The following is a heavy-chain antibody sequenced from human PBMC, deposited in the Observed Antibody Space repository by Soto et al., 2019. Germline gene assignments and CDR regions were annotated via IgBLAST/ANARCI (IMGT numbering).Heavy chain of an antibody. CDR3: AKDYCSSTSCSGGQYYYYMDV. CDR2: ISGSGGST. J-gene: IGHJ6*03. D-gene: IGHD2-2*01. V-gene: IGHV3-23*01. CDR1: GFTFSSYA. Sequence: GGSLRLSCAASGFTFSSYAMSWVRQAPGKGLEWVSAISGSGGSTYYADSVKGRFTISRDNSKNTLYLQMNSLRAEDTAVYYCAKDYCSSTSCSGGQYYYYMDVWGKGTTVTVSS.